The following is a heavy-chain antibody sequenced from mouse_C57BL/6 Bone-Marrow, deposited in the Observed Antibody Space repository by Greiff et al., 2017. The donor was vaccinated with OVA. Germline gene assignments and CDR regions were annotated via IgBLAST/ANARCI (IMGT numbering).Heavy chain of an antibody. CDR1: GFTFSSYT. V-gene: IGHV5-9*01. J-gene: IGHJ2*01. CDR3: ARQNYGSSYGY. Sequence: EVKLMESGGGLVKPGGSLKLSCAASGFTFSSYTMSWVRQTPEKRLEWVATISGGGGNTYYPDSVKGRFTISRDNAKNTLYLQMSSLRSEDTALYYCARQNYGSSYGYWGQGTTLTVSS. D-gene: IGHD1-1*01. CDR2: ISGGGGNT.